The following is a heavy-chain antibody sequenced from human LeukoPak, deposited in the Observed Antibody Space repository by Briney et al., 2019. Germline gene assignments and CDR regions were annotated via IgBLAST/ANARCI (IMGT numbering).Heavy chain of an antibody. J-gene: IGHJ4*02. CDR3: AKERVVVAATPWALFDY. D-gene: IGHD2-15*01. CDR1: GFTFSSYS. Sequence: GGSLRLSCAASGFTFSSYSMNWVRQAPGKGLEWVSSISSSSSYIYYADSVKGRFTISRDNAKNSLYLQMNSLRAEDTAVYYCAKERVVVAATPWALFDYWGQGTLVTVSS. V-gene: IGHV3-21*01. CDR2: ISSSSSYI.